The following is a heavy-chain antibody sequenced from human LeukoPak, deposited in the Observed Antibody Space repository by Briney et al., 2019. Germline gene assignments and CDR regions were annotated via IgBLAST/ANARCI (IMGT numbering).Heavy chain of an antibody. CDR3: AKGRDSSGWYLDY. V-gene: IGHV3-30-3*01. Sequence: LGGSLRLSCAASGFSFSSYAMHWVRQAPGKGLEWVAVISYDGSNKYYADSVKGRFTNSRDNSRNTLYVQMNSLRAEDTAVYYCAKGRDSSGWYLDYWGQGTLVTVSS. D-gene: IGHD6-19*01. CDR2: ISYDGSNK. CDR1: GFSFSSYA. J-gene: IGHJ4*02.